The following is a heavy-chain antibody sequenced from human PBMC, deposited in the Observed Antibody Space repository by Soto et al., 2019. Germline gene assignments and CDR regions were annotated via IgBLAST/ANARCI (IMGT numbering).Heavy chain of an antibody. CDR1: GGTFSSYA. D-gene: IGHD3-10*01. Sequence: QVQLVQSGAEVKKPGSSVKVSCKASGGTFSSYAISWVRQAPGQGLEWMGGIIPIFGTANYAQKLQGRVTITADECTSTACMGLSSLRSEATAVYCCARAYYYGSGSYEPLLFGYWGQGTLVTVSS. CDR3: ARAYYYGSGSYEPLLFGY. V-gene: IGHV1-69*01. J-gene: IGHJ4*02. CDR2: IIPIFGTA.